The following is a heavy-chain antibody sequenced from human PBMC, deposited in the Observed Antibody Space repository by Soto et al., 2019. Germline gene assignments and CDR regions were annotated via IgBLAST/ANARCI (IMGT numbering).Heavy chain of an antibody. CDR3: ATLVPAPIKLWPRLGWFDP. D-gene: IGHD2-2*02. CDR1: GGTFSSDT. Sequence: VASVKVSCKASGGTFSSDTITWVRQAPGQGLEWMGGIIPISDTANYARNFQGRVTISADESTSTVYMELSSLRSDDTAVYYCATLVPAPIKLWPRLGWFDPWGQGTLVTVSS. CDR2: IIPISDTA. J-gene: IGHJ5*02. V-gene: IGHV1-69*13.